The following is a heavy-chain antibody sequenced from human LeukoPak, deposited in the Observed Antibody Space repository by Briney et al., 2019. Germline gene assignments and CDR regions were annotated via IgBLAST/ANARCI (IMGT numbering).Heavy chain of an antibody. J-gene: IGHJ4*02. D-gene: IGHD5-12*01. CDR1: GYTFTSYD. Sequence: ASVKVSCKASGYTFTSYDINWVRQATGQGLEWMGWMNPNSGNTGYAQKFQGRVTITADESTSTAYMELSSLRSEDTAVYYCARDHGGYLLDYWGQGTLVTVSS. CDR2: MNPNSGNT. V-gene: IGHV1-8*01. CDR3: ARDHGGYLLDY.